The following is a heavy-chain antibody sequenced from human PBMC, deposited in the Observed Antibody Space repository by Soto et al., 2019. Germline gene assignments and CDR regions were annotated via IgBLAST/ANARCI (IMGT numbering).Heavy chain of an antibody. CDR2: IYTSGTA. CDR1: GGSLSGHF. CDR3: AREVGRPGHFDP. J-gene: IGHJ5*02. D-gene: IGHD6-6*01. V-gene: IGHV4-4*07. Sequence: PSETLSLTCSVSGGSLSGHFWTWIRQPAGKGLEWIGRIYTSGTATYNPSLKSRVSLSIDTSKNQVSLRLTSVTAADTAVYYCAREVGRPGHFDPWGQGALVTVSS.